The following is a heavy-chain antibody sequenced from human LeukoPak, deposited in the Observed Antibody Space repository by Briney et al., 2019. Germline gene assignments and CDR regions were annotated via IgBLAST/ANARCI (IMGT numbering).Heavy chain of an antibody. CDR3: AITTIFPSHYYYMDV. V-gene: IGHV3-30*02. J-gene: IGHJ6*03. Sequence: GGSLRLSCAASGFTFSSYGMHWVRQAPGKGLEWVAFIRYDGSNKYYADSVKGRFTISRDNSKNTLYLQMNSLRAEDTAVYYCAITTIFPSHYYYMDVWGKGTTVTVSS. D-gene: IGHD3-3*01. CDR1: GFTFSSYG. CDR2: IRYDGSNK.